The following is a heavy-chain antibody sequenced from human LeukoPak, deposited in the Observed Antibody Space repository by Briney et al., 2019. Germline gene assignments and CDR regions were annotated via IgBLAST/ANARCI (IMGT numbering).Heavy chain of an antibody. V-gene: IGHV3-7*03. J-gene: IGHJ4*02. CDR3: ARAKAAATFSSDY. CDR2: IKQDGSER. CDR1: GFTFSGFS. D-gene: IGHD6-13*01. Sequence: GGSLRLSCAASGFTFSGFSMSWVRQSPTKGLEWVANIKQDGSERYYVDSVKGRLTISRDNAKNSLYLQMNSLRVEDTAVYYCARAKAAATFSSDYWGQGTLVTVSS.